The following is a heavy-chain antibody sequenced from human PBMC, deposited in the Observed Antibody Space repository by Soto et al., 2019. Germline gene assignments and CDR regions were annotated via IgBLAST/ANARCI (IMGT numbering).Heavy chain of an antibody. D-gene: IGHD7-27*01. CDR1: GFTFRSYG. CDR3: AKDMPTTGDYYYGMDV. J-gene: IGHJ6*04. Sequence: GGSLRLSCAASGFTFRSYGMHWVRQAPGKGLEWVAVISYDGSNKYYADSVKGRFTISRDNSKNTLYLQMNSLRAEDTAVYYCAKDMPTTGDYYYGMDVWGKGTTVTVSS. V-gene: IGHV3-30*18. CDR2: ISYDGSNK.